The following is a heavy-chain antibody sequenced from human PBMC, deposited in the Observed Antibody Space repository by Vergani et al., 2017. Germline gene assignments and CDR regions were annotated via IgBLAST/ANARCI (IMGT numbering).Heavy chain of an antibody. D-gene: IGHD1-1*01. CDR2: VYTSGMT. Sequence: QVQLQESGPRLVRPSQTLSLTCTVSGGSINTGAYYWSWIRQPAGKGLEWIGRVYTSGMTNYNPSLKSRVTILVDRSKSQLSLKLTSVTAADTAVYYCARDFSHLSSVHPDPWGQGTLVTVSS. CDR1: GGSINTGAYY. J-gene: IGHJ5*02. CDR3: ARDFSHLSSVHPDP. V-gene: IGHV4-61*02.